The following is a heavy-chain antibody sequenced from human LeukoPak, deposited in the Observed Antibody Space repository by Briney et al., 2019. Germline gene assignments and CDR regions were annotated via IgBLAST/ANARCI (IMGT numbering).Heavy chain of an antibody. Sequence: PSETLSLTCAVSGGAISSSNWWSWVRQPPGKGLEWIGEIYHSGSTNYNPSLKSRVTISIDKSKNQFSLKLSSVTAADTALYYCARDSHWNYHFDYWGQGTLVTVSS. CDR3: ARDSHWNYHFDY. J-gene: IGHJ4*02. CDR1: GGAISSSNW. D-gene: IGHD1-7*01. V-gene: IGHV4-4*02. CDR2: IYHSGST.